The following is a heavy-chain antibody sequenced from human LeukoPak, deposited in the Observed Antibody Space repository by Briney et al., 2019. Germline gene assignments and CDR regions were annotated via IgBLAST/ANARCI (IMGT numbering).Heavy chain of an antibody. Sequence: GGSLRLSCAASGFTFSSYEMNWVRQAPGKGLEWVSYISSSGSTIYYADSVKGRFTISRDNAKNSLYLQMNSLRAEDTAVYYCASTPIVVVTPDAFDIWGQGTMVTVSS. D-gene: IGHD3-22*01. V-gene: IGHV3-48*03. CDR3: ASTPIVVVTPDAFDI. CDR1: GFTFSSYE. J-gene: IGHJ3*02. CDR2: ISSSGSTI.